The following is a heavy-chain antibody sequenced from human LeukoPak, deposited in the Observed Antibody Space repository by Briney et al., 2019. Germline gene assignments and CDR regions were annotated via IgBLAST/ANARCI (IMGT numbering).Heavy chain of an antibody. CDR1: GFSFSSYW. D-gene: IGHD4-17*01. CDR2: IKQDGSEK. V-gene: IGHV3-7*01. CDR3: ARGQSFTVRAFI. J-gene: IGHJ3*02. Sequence: GGSLRLSCTASGFSFSSYWTSWVRQAPGKGLEWVANIKQDGSEKYYVDSVKGRFTISRDNAKNSLYLQMNSLRAEDTAVYYCARGQSFTVRAFIWGQGTMVTVSS.